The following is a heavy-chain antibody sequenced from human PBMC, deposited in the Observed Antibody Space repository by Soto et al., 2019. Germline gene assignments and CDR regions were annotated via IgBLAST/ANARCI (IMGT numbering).Heavy chain of an antibody. V-gene: IGHV3-23*01. J-gene: IGHJ4*02. CDR3: AQGVERTEYFDY. Sequence: PGASLRLARAAPGLTGSSYAMGWTRHAPGKGLEWVSAIIGSGGSTYYAGSVKGRFTISRDNSKNTLYLQMTSLRAEVTVLYYCAQGVERTEYFDYWGQGTLVTVSS. CDR1: GLTGSSYA. D-gene: IGHD2-8*01. CDR2: IIGSGGST.